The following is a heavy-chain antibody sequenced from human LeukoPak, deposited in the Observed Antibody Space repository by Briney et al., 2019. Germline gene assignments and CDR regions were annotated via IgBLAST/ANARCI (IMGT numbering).Heavy chain of an antibody. CDR1: GFTFSNYD. CDR3: AKDLGKTSRYYSAF. J-gene: IGHJ4*02. CDR2: ISSGDST. Sequence: GGSLRLSCAASGFTFSNYDTSWVRQSPGKGLEWVSLISSGDSTFYADSVKGRFTISRDNSKRTLYLQMNSLRAADTAVYYCAKDLGKTSRYYSAFWGQGTLVTVSS. V-gene: IGHV3-23*01.